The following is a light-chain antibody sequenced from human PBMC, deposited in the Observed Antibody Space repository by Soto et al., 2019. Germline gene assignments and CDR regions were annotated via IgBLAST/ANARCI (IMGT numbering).Light chain of an antibody. Sequence: EIVLTQSPGTLSLSPGERATLSCRASQSVSYYLAWYQQKPGQAPRLLIYEASNRATGIPARFSGGGSGTDFTLTISSLEPEDFAVYYCQQRSDWPWTFGQGTKVDIK. CDR3: QQRSDWPWT. CDR2: EAS. CDR1: QSVSYY. V-gene: IGKV3-11*01. J-gene: IGKJ1*01.